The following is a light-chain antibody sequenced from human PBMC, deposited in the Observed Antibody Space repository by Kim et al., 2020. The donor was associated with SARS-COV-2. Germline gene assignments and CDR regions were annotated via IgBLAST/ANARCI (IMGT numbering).Light chain of an antibody. Sequence: GQTITISCTGNSSDVGCYNYVSGYQQHPGKAPKLILSEVTKRPSGVPDRFAGSKSGHTASLTVSGLQAEDEADYYCGSYAGNNIFVFGGGTQLTVL. CDR2: EVT. J-gene: IGLJ2*01. CDR1: SSDVGCYNY. V-gene: IGLV2-8*01. CDR3: GSYAGNNIFV.